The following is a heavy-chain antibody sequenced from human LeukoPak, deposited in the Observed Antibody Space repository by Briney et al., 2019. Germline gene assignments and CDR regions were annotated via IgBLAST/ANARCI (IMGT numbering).Heavy chain of an antibody. CDR3: ASSMRDCSGGSCHWGWFDP. CDR2: IWYDGSNK. Sequence: GGSVRLSCAASGFTFSSYGMHWVRQAPGKGLEWVAVIWYDGSNKYYADSVKGRFTISRDNSKNTLYLQMNSLRAEDTAVYYCASSMRDCSGGSCHWGWFDPWGQGTLVTVSS. V-gene: IGHV3-33*08. CDR1: GFTFSSYG. D-gene: IGHD2-15*01. J-gene: IGHJ5*02.